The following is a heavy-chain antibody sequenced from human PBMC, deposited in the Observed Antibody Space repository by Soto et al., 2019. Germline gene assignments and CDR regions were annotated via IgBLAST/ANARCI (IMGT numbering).Heavy chain of an antibody. D-gene: IGHD1-1*01. V-gene: IGHV1-69*01. CDR1: GGTFSSYA. CDR2: IIPIFGTA. J-gene: IGHJ3*02. CDR3: GSKWKGSCDRRDDSGGAWHI. Sequence: QVQLVQSGAEVKKPGSSVKFCCKASGGTFSSYAISWVRQAPGQGLEWMGGIIPIFGTANYAQRIQGRVTITADESTSTAYMELSSLRAEDTAVYYCGSKWKGSCDRRDDSGGAWHILVEGTIIIVSS.